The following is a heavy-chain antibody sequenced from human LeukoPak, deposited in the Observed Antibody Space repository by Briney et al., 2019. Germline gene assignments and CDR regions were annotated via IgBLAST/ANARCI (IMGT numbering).Heavy chain of an antibody. D-gene: IGHD2-15*01. CDR1: GGSFISEA. CDR3: GRKAGDCGGGSCYSIDY. V-gene: IGHV1-69*05. CDR2: IIPIFGTT. J-gene: IGHJ4*02. Sequence: SVKVSCKAFGGSFISEAISWVRQAPGQGLEWMGGIIPIFGTTNYAQKFQGRVTITTDGSTSTAYMEVSSLRSEDTAVYYCGRKAGDCGGGSCYSIDYWGQGTLVTVSS.